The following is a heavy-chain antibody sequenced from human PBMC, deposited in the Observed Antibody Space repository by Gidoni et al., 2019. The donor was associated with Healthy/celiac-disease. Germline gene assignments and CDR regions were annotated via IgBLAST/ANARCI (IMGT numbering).Heavy chain of an antibody. V-gene: IGHV3-30*18. CDR3: AKDKGDYYDSSGYYYYYGMDV. Sequence: QVQLVEAGGGGVQTGRSRRLSCAASGFTFSSDGMHWVRQAPGKGLEWVAVISYDGSNKYYADSVKGRFTISRDNSKNTLYLQMNSLRAEDTAVYYCAKDKGDYYDSSGYYYYYGMDVWGQGTTVTVSS. CDR2: ISYDGSNK. CDR1: GFTFSSDG. J-gene: IGHJ6*02. D-gene: IGHD3-22*01.